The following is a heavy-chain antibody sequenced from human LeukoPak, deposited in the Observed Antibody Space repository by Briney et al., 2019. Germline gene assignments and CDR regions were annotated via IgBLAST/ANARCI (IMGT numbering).Heavy chain of an antibody. Sequence: ASVKVSCKASGGIFTSYAFGWVRQAPGQGLEWMGWISAYNGNTNYAQKLQGRVTMTTDTSTSTAYMELRSLRSDDTAVYYCARDLYSSSWYGAFDIWGQGTMVTVSS. CDR2: ISAYNGNT. CDR1: GGIFTSYA. CDR3: ARDLYSSSWYGAFDI. V-gene: IGHV1-18*01. J-gene: IGHJ3*02. D-gene: IGHD6-13*01.